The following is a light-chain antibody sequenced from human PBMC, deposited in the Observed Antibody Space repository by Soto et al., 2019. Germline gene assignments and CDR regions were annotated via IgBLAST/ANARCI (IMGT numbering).Light chain of an antibody. J-gene: IGKJ1*01. CDR2: MGS. CDR1: QCLLQRNGKNC. CDR3: MQSLQAPLT. Sequence: DIVMTQSPLSLPVTPGEPASICCGSRQCLLQRNGKNCLEWYLQKPGQSPQLLIYMGSNRASGVPDRFSGSGSGADFTLKISSVEAEDVGVYYCMQSLQAPLTFGQGTKVDIK. V-gene: IGKV2-28*01.